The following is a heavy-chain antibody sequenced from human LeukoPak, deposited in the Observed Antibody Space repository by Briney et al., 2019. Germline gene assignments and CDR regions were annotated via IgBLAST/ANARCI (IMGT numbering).Heavy chain of an antibody. CDR2: IYTSGST. CDR1: GGSISSYY. Sequence: SETLSLTCTVSGGSISSYYWSWIRQPAGKGLEWIGRIYTSGSTNYNPSLKSRVTMSVDTSKNQFSLKLSSVTAADTAVYYCARDHEMSDYYGSGSYFYYYYMDVWGKGTTVTVSS. D-gene: IGHD3-10*01. CDR3: ARDHEMSDYYGSGSYFYYYYMDV. V-gene: IGHV4-4*07. J-gene: IGHJ6*03.